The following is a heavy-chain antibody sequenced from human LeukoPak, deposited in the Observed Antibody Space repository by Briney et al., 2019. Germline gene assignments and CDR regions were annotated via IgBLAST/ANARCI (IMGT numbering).Heavy chain of an antibody. D-gene: IGHD3-10*01. CDR3: ARRLGRLLWFGELLGPNFDY. J-gene: IGHJ4*02. Sequence: SETLSLTCAVYGGSFSGYYWSWIRQPPGKGLEWIGEINHSGSTNYNPSLKSRVTISVDTSKNQFSLKLSSVTAADTAVYYCARRLGRLLWFGELLGPNFDYWGQGTLVTVSS. V-gene: IGHV4-34*01. CDR1: GGSFSGYY. CDR2: INHSGST.